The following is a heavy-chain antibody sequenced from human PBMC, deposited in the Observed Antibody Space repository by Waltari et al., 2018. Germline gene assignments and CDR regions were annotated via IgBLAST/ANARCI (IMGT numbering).Heavy chain of an antibody. CDR1: GYTFTEYY. CDR2: VDPEDGET. D-gene: IGHD6-19*01. V-gene: IGHV1-69-2*01. Sequence: EVHLVQSGAEVKRPGATVNISCTASGYTFTEYYLHWVRQAPGKGLEWMGHVDPEDGETEISDKFQGRVAMTADTSTETAYIEVRSLTSDDMAVYYCATKMSDQWLREWGQGTLVTVSS. J-gene: IGHJ1*01. CDR3: ATKMSDQWLRE.